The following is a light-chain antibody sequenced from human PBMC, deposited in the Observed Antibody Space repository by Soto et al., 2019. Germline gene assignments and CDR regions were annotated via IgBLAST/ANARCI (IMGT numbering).Light chain of an antibody. J-gene: IGKJ2*01. Sequence: DIVMTQSPDSLAVSLGERATINCRSSQTVLYSSNNKNHLAWYQQKPGQPPKLLIYWASTRESGVPDRFSGSGSGTDFTLTLSSLQADDVAVYYCQQYYTTPYTFGQGTKLEI. V-gene: IGKV4-1*01. CDR2: WAS. CDR3: QQYYTTPYT. CDR1: QTVLYSSNNKNH.